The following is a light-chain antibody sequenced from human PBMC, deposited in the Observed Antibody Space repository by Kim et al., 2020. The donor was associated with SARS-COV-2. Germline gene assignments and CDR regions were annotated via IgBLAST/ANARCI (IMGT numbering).Light chain of an antibody. Sequence: DIQMTQSPSSLSASVGDRVTITCRASQTIRTYLNWYQQKPGKAPKLLIYAASSLQSGVPSRFTGSGSGTDFTLTISSLQIEDFATYYCQQRYSTPPITSAQGTRLEIK. CDR3: QQRYSTPPIT. V-gene: IGKV1-39*01. CDR2: AAS. CDR1: QTIRTY. J-gene: IGKJ5*01.